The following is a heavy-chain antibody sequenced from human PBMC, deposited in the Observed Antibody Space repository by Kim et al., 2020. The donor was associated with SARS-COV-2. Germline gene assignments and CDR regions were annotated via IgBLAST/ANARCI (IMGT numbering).Heavy chain of an antibody. Sequence: NPPLKSRVTISLDTSKNQFSLKLSSVTAADTAVYYCARKVGYSSGWYDGYWGQGTLVTVSS. V-gene: IGHV4-28*01. D-gene: IGHD6-19*01. J-gene: IGHJ4*02. CDR3: ARKVGYSSGWYDGY.